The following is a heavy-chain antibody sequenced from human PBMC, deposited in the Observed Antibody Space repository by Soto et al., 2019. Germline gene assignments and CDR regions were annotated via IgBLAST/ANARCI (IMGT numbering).Heavy chain of an antibody. D-gene: IGHD2-15*01. V-gene: IGHV3-73*01. CDR3: TRRAGVVAATRDNWFDP. Sequence: GGSLRLSCAASGFTFSGSAMHWVRQASGKGLEWVGRIRSKANSYATAYAASVKGRFTISRDDSKNTAYLQMNSLKTEDTAVYYCTRRAGVVAATRDNWFDPWGQGTLVTVSS. J-gene: IGHJ5*02. CDR2: IRSKANSYAT. CDR1: GFTFSGSA.